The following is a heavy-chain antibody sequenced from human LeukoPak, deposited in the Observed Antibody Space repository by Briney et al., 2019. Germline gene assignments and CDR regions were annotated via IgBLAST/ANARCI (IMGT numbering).Heavy chain of an antibody. CDR1: GYSFTSYW. D-gene: IGHD5-12*01. J-gene: IGHJ4*02. CDR3: ARPRGYNAYDSFDY. CDR2: IYPGDSET. V-gene: IGHV5-51*01. Sequence: GESLKISCKGSGYSFTSYWIAWVRQMPGKGLEWMGLIYPGDSETRYSPPFQGKVTISADKSISTAYLQWTSLKASDTATYYCARPRGYNAYDSFDYWGQGTLVTVSS.